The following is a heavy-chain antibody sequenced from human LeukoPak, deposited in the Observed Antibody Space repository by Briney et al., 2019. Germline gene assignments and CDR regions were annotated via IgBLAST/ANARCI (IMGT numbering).Heavy chain of an antibody. CDR3: ARGAPYDSSGYYFY. CDR2: ISYDGSNK. V-gene: IGHV3-30*19. J-gene: IGHJ4*02. Sequence: GGSLRLSCAASGFTFSSYGMHWVRQAPGKGLEWVAVISYDGSNKYYADSVKGRFTISRDNSKNTLYLQMNSLRSEDTAVYYCARGAPYDSSGYYFYWGQGTLVTVSS. D-gene: IGHD3-22*01. CDR1: GFTFSSYG.